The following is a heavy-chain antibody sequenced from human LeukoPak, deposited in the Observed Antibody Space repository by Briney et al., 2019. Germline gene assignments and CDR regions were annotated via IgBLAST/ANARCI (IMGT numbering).Heavy chain of an antibody. CDR2: ISYDGSNK. Sequence: PGGSLRLSCAASGFTFSDYGMHWVRQAPGKGLEWVAVISYDGSNKLYADSVKGRFTISRDNSQNTLYLQMNSLRAEDTAVYYCAKTRTNYYDSSGYSYYFDYWGQGTLLTVSS. V-gene: IGHV3-30*18. CDR1: GFTFSDYG. D-gene: IGHD3-22*01. CDR3: AKTRTNYYDSSGYSYYFDY. J-gene: IGHJ4*02.